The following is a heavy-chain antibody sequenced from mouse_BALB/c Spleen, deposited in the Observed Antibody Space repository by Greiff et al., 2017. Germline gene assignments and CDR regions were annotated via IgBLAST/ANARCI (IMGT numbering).Heavy chain of an antibody. D-gene: IGHD2-3*01. CDR1: GYTFTDYY. CDR3: AREVYDGYSWFAY. J-gene: IGHJ3*01. V-gene: IGHV1-77*01. Sequence: VQLQQSGAELARPGASVKLSCKASGYTFTDYYINWVKQRTGQGLEWIGEIYPGSGNTYYNEKFKGKATLTADKSSSTAYMQLSSLTSEDSAVYFCAREVYDGYSWFAYWGQGTLVTVSA. CDR2: IYPGSGNT.